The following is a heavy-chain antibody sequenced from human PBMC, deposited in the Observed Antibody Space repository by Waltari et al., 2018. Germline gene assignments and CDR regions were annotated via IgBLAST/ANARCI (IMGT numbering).Heavy chain of an antibody. Sequence: EVKLLESGGGLAQPGGSLRLSCAASGFTVSSYAMSWVRQAPGKGLEWVAGISGSGGSTYYADSVKGRFTMSRDNSKNALYLQMNSMTAEDTAVYYCAKGNSSGWYNFDYWGQGTLVTVSS. V-gene: IGHV3-23*01. CDR2: ISGSGGST. D-gene: IGHD6-19*01. CDR3: AKGNSSGWYNFDY. J-gene: IGHJ4*02. CDR1: GFTVSSYA.